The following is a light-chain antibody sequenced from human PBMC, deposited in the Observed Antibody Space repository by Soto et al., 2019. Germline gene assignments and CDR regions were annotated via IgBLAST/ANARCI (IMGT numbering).Light chain of an antibody. CDR2: GAS. Sequence: VLTQSPDTLSLSPGERATLSCRASQSVSSSFLRWYQQKPGQAPRLLIYGASSRATGIAERFSGSGSGTDFTLTIARLEPEDFAVYYCQHYGSLPRPWTFGQGTKVEIK. CDR1: QSVSSSF. J-gene: IGKJ1*01. V-gene: IGKV3-20*01. CDR3: QHYGSLPRPWT.